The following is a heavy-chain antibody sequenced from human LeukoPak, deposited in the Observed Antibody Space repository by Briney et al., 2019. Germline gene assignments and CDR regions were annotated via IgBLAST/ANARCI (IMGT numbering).Heavy chain of an antibody. CDR3: AAGKWELPVDY. CDR2: ISWNSGSI. Sequence: PGRSLRLSCAASGFTFDDYAMHWVRHAPGKGLEWVSGISWNSGSIGYADSVKGRFTISRDNAKNSLYLQMNSLRAEDMALYYCAAGKWELPVDYWGQGTLVTVSS. D-gene: IGHD1-26*01. CDR1: GFTFDDYA. J-gene: IGHJ4*02. V-gene: IGHV3-9*03.